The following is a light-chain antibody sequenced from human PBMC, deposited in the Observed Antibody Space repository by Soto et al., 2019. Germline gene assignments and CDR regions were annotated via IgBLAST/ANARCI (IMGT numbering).Light chain of an antibody. V-gene: IGLV2-14*01. CDR3: SSYTTSSALQV. J-gene: IGLJ1*01. CDR2: GVN. Sequence: QSALTQSPSASGSPGQSVTISCTGTSSDIGGYNYVSWYQQHPGKAPKLMIYGVNNRPSGVSNRFSGSKSGNTASLTISGLQADDEADYYCSSYTTSSALQVFGTGTKLTVL. CDR1: SSDIGGYNY.